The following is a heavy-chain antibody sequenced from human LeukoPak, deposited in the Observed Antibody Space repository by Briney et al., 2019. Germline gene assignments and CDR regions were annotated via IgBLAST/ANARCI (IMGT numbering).Heavy chain of an antibody. J-gene: IGHJ6*03. CDR2: IYSGGST. CDR3: ARDRGTVTTGGHYYYYYMDV. CDR1: GFTAISNY. V-gene: IGHV3-53*01. Sequence: GGSLRPSCAASGFTAISNYMSWVRQAPGKGLEWVSVIYSGGSTYYADSVKGRFTISRDNSKNTLYLQMNSLRAEDTAVYYCARDRGTVTTGGHYYYYYMDVWGKGTTVTVSS. D-gene: IGHD4-17*01.